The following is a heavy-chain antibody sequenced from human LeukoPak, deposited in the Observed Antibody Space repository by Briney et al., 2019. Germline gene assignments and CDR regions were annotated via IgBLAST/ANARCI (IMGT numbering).Heavy chain of an antibody. Sequence: SETLSLTCAVYGGSFSGYYWSWIRQPPGKGLEWIGEINHSGSTNYNPSLKSRVTISVDTSKNQFSLKLSSVTAADTAVYYCARHSSGWTGYFDYWGQGTLVTVSS. J-gene: IGHJ4*02. CDR3: ARHSSGWTGYFDY. V-gene: IGHV4-34*01. D-gene: IGHD6-19*01. CDR1: GGSFSGYY. CDR2: INHSGST.